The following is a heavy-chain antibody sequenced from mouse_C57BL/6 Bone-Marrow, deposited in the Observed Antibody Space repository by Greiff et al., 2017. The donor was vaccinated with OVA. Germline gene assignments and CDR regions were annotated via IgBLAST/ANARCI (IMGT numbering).Heavy chain of an antibody. CDR2: ISSGGSYT. Sequence: EVMLVESGGDLVKPGGSLKLSCAASGFTFSSYGMSWVRQTPDKRLEWVATISSGGSYTYYPDSVKGRFTISRDNAKNTLYLQMSSLKSEDTAMYYCARELTSYYYAMDYWGQGTSVTVSS. CDR1: GFTFSSYG. D-gene: IGHD6-1*01. J-gene: IGHJ4*01. V-gene: IGHV5-6*01. CDR3: ARELTSYYYAMDY.